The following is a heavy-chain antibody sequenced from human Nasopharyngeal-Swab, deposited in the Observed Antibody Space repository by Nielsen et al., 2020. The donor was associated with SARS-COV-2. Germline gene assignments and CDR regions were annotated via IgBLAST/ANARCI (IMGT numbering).Heavy chain of an antibody. CDR1: GFTFRDYW. CDR2: IKQDGSEK. J-gene: IGHJ4*02. Sequence: GESLKISCVASGFTFRDYWMSWVRQAPAKGLEWVASIKQDGSEKNYVDSVKGRFTISRDNAKNSLFLQMDSLRTEDTAFYYCARVGGRTSRMGSWGQGTLVTVSS. D-gene: IGHD3-10*01. CDR3: ARVGGRTSRMGS. V-gene: IGHV3-7*01.